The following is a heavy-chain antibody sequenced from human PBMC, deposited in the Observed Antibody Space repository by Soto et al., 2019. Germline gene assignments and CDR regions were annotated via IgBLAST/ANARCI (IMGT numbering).Heavy chain of an antibody. CDR3: ARVRRIAALPVGMDA. CDR2: INPRGIST. Sequence: ASVKVSCKASGYTFTSDYMHWVRQAPGQGLEWMRIINPRGISTTYAQKFQGRMIMTADTSTSTVFMEMSSLRSEDTAVYYCARVRRIAALPVGMDACGQGTTVTGS. J-gene: IGHJ6*01. CDR1: GYTFTSDY. D-gene: IGHD6-6*01. V-gene: IGHV1-46*01.